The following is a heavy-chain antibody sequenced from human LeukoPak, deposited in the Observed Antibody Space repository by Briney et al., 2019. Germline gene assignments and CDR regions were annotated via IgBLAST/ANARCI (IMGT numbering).Heavy chain of an antibody. CDR1: GFTFSSYG. D-gene: IGHD5-12*01. J-gene: IGHJ6*02. Sequence: PGGSLRLSCAASGFTFSSYGIHWVRQAPGKGLEWVAVISYDGSNKYYADSVKGRFTISRDNSKNTLYLQMNSLRAEDTAVYYCAKDRQIVATHWLGYYYSMDVWGQGTTVTVSS. CDR3: AKDRQIVATHWLGYYYSMDV. CDR2: ISYDGSNK. V-gene: IGHV3-30*18.